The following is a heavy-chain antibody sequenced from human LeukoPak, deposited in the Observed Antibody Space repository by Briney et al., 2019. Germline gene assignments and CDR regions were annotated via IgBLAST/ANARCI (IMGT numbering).Heavy chain of an antibody. J-gene: IGHJ3*02. CDR2: ISGGGTTI. CDR1: GFTFSSYE. D-gene: IGHD4-11*01. Sequence: GGSLRLSCAASGFTFSSYEMNWVRQAPGKGLEWVSYISGGGTTIFYADSVKGRFTISRDNAKNSLYLHMNSLSAEATALYFSTTAIDNSNYDAFDIWGQGTLVTVSS. V-gene: IGHV3-48*03. CDR3: TTAIDNSNYDAFDI.